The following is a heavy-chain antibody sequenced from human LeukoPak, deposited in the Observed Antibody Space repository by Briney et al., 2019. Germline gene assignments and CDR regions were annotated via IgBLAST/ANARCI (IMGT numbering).Heavy chain of an antibody. CDR3: AKDLAAGDDYGDYLDY. Sequence: PGGSLRLSCAASGFTFSSYAMSWVRQAPGKGLEWVSAISGSGGSTYYADSVKGRFTISRDNSKNTLYLQMNSLRAEDTAVYYCAKDLAAGDDYGDYLDYWGQGTLVTVSS. J-gene: IGHJ4*02. CDR1: GFTFSSYA. CDR2: ISGSGGST. D-gene: IGHD4-17*01. V-gene: IGHV3-23*01.